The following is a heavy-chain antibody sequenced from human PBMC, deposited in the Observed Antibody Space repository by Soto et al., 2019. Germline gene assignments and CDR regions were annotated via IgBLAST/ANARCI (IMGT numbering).Heavy chain of an antibody. CDR2: VNAGNDNT. J-gene: IGHJ4*02. D-gene: IGHD5-18*01. V-gene: IGHV1-3*01. Sequence: QVHLVQSGAEVKKPGASVKVSCKTSGYTFTNNVIHWVRQAPGQRLEWMGWVNAGNDNTKWSREFQGRLTLTKDRSATTACMELSGRRSEDTAIYFCAREVPYGYSRFDYWGQGTLVTVSS. CDR3: AREVPYGYSRFDY. CDR1: GYTFTNNV.